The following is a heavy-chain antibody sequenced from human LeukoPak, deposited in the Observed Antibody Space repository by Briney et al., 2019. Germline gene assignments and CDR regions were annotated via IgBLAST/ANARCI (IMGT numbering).Heavy chain of an antibody. D-gene: IGHD1-26*01. CDR2: ITVATTFI. V-gene: IGHV3-21*01. CDR1: GFNLSNSN. J-gene: IGHJ3*02. Sequence: GGCLRLSCAASGFNLSNSNMNWVRQAPGKGREWVSSITVATTFINYPSSVKCPCTISRDNTKSSLYLQMNPLRAEHTTIDHCARDLPGEVGRGVFDIWGQETMVTV. CDR3: ARDLPGEVGRGVFDI.